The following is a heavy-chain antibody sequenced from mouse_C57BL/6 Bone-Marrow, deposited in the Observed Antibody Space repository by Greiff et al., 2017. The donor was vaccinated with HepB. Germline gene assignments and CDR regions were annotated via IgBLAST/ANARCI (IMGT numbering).Heavy chain of an antibody. J-gene: IGHJ4*01. V-gene: IGHV1-62-2*01. D-gene: IGHD1-1*01. CDR3: ARHGAYYYRLRYYYAMYY. CDR2: FYPGSGSI. Sequence: VQLQQSGAELVKPGASVKLSCKASGYTFTEYTIHWVKQRSGQGLEWIGWFYPGSGSIKYNEKFKDKATLTADKSSSTVYMGLSRLTSEDSAVYFCARHGAYYYRLRYYYAMYYSLQGTSVTVSS. CDR1: GYTFTEYT.